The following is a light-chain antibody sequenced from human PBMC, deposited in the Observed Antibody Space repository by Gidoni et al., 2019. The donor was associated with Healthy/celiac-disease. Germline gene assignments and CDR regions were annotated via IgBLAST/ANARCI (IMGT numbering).Light chain of an antibody. Sequence: QSVLTQPPSVSGAPGQGVTISCTGSSSNIGAGYDVHWYQQLPGTAPKLPIYGNSTRPSGVPDRFSGSKSGTSASLAITGLQAEDEADYYCQSYDSSLSVVFGGGTKLTVL. CDR3: QSYDSSLSVV. J-gene: IGLJ2*01. CDR1: SSNIGAGYD. V-gene: IGLV1-40*01. CDR2: GNS.